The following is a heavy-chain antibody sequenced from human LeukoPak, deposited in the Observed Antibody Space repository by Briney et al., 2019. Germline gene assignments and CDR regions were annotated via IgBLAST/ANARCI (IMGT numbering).Heavy chain of an antibody. V-gene: IGHV4-39*07. J-gene: IGHJ4*02. CDR2: IYYSGST. Sequence: SETLSLTCTVSGGSISSSSYYWGWIRQPPGKGLEWIGSIYYSGSTYYNPSLKSRVTISVDTSKNQFSLKLSSVTAADTAVYYCARRGYSYGYGLDYWGQGTLVTVSS. CDR3: ARRGYSYGYGLDY. D-gene: IGHD5-18*01. CDR1: GGSISSSSYY.